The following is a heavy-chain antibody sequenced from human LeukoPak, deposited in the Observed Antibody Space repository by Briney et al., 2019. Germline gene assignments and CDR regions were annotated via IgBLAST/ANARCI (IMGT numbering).Heavy chain of an antibody. J-gene: IGHJ4*02. CDR3: ARDRDYSNTERGFDY. V-gene: IGHV1-2*02. Sequence: ASLKVSCKTSGYTFTAYYIHWARQAPGHGLEWMGWINPNSGETNSAQKFQGRVTMTGDTSISTAYMELRRVTSDDTAVYYCARDRDYSNTERGFDYWGQGTLVTVSS. CDR2: INPNSGET. CDR1: GYTFTAYY. D-gene: IGHD4-11*01.